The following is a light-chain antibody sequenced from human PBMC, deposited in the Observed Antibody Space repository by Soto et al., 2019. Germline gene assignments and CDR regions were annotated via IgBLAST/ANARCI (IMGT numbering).Light chain of an antibody. CDR3: MQSSHLRT. CDR1: ESLLHSDGNTY. J-gene: IGKJ1*01. V-gene: IGKV2-24*01. Sequence: IVLTQTPLTASVTPGQPASFSCGSSESLLHSDGNTYLSWLHQRPGQPPRLLIYQISKQLSGVPDRFSGSGAGTNFTLKISRVEVEDVGTFFCMQSSHLRTFGQGTKVE. CDR2: QIS.